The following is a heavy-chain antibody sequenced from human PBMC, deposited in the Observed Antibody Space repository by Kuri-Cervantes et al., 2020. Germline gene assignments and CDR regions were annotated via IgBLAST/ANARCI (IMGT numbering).Heavy chain of an antibody. V-gene: IGHV3-53*04. Sequence: GESLKISCAASGFSFSSYSMNWVRQAPGKGLEWVSVIYSGGSTYYADSVKGRFTISRHNSKNTLYLQMNDLRAEDTAVYYCARVGCSGGSCYMEYYYMDVWGKGTTVTVSS. D-gene: IGHD2-15*01. J-gene: IGHJ6*03. CDR2: IYSGGST. CDR1: GFSFSSYS. CDR3: ARVGCSGGSCYMEYYYMDV.